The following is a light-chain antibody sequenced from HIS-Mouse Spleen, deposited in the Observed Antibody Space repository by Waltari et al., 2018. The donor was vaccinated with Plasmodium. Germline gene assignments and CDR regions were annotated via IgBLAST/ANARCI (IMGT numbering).Light chain of an antibody. CDR1: QSVSSN. Sequence: EIVMTQSPATLSVSPGERATLSCRASQSVSSNLARYQQKPGQAPRLLIYGASTRATGIPARFSGSGSGTEFTLTISSMQSEDFAVYYCQQYYSYLLTFGGGTKVEIK. CDR3: QQYYSYLLT. J-gene: IGKJ4*01. V-gene: IGKV3-15*01. CDR2: GAS.